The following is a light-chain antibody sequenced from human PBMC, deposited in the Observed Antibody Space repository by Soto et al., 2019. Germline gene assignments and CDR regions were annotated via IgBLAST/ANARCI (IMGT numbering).Light chain of an antibody. CDR3: QQYGTSPSWT. CDR1: QSVSSSY. CDR2: GAS. V-gene: IGKV3-20*01. J-gene: IGKJ1*01. Sequence: EIVLTQSPGTLSLSPGERATLSCRASQSVSSSYLAWYQQKPGQAPRLLIYGASIRATGIPDRFSGSGSGTDFTLTISRLEPEDFAVYYCQQYGTSPSWTFGQWTKVEIK.